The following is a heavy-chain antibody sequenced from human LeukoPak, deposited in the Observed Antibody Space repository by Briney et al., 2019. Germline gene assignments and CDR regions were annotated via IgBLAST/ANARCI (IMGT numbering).Heavy chain of an antibody. Sequence: GGSLRLSCAASGFTFSSYAMSWVCQAPGKGLEGVSAISGSGGSTYYADSVKGRFTISRDNSKNTLYLQMNSLRAEDTAVYYCAKVRGSSGWYAPWFGYWGQGTLVTVSS. CDR3: AKVRGSSGWYAPWFGY. CDR1: GFTFSSYA. J-gene: IGHJ4*02. CDR2: ISGSGGST. V-gene: IGHV3-23*01. D-gene: IGHD6-19*01.